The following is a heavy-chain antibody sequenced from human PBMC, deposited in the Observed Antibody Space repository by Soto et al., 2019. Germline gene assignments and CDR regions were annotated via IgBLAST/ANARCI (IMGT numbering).Heavy chain of an antibody. J-gene: IGHJ6*02. V-gene: IGHV4-34*01. CDR3: ARGGFSHPQRFWSGYYNYYYGMDV. Sequence: KPSETLSLTCAVYGGSFSGYYWSWIRQPPGKGLEWIGEINHSGSTNYNPSLKSRVTISVDTSKNQFSLKLSSVTAADTAVYYCARGGFSHPQRFWSGYYNYYYGMDVWGQGTTGTVSS. CDR1: GGSFSGYY. D-gene: IGHD3-3*01. CDR2: INHSGST.